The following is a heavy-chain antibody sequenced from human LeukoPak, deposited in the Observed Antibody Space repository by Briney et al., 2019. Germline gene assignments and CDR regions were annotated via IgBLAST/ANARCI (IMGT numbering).Heavy chain of an antibody. D-gene: IGHD6-19*01. CDR1: GYTFTSYY. CDR2: INPSGGST. J-gene: IGHJ4*02. CDR3: ARENLGGYSSGLDY. V-gene: IGHV1-46*01. Sequence: ASVKLSCKASGYTFTSYYMHWVRQAPGQGLEWMGIINPSGGSTSYAQNFKGRVTMTRDTSTSTVYMELSSLRAEDTAVYYCARENLGGYSSGLDYWGQGTLVSDPS.